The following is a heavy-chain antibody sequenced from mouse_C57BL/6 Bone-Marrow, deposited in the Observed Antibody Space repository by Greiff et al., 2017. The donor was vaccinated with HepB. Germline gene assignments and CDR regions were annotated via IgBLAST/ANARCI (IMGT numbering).Heavy chain of an antibody. CDR3: TYGNYSWFAY. V-gene: IGHV1-15*01. Sequence: QVHVKQSGAELVRPGASVTLSCKASGYTFTDYEMHWVKQTPVHGLEWIGAIDPETGGTAYNQKFKGKAILTADKSSSTAYMELRSLTSEDSAVYYCTYGNYSWFAYWGQGTLVTVSA. CDR1: GYTFTDYE. D-gene: IGHD2-1*01. J-gene: IGHJ3*01. CDR2: IDPETGGT.